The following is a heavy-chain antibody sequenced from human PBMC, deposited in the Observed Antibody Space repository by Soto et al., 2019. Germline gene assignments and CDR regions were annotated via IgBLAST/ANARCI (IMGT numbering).Heavy chain of an antibody. Sequence: ASVKVSCKASGYTFTDYYIHWVRQAPGQGLEWMGILDPISGKSNYAQTFQDRVTLTRDTSTNTVYMDLSSLTSEDTAVYYCAREMLTIRGVHFDYWGQGTLVTVSS. CDR1: GYTFTDYY. CDR2: LDPISGKS. V-gene: IGHV1-46*01. J-gene: IGHJ4*02. CDR3: AREMLTIRGVHFDY. D-gene: IGHD3-10*01.